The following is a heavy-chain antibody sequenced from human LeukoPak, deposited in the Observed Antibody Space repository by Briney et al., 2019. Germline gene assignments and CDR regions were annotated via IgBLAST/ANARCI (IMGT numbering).Heavy chain of an antibody. CDR2: SSPTGDIT. CDR3: ARVPDFIARPCHS. J-gene: IGHJ4*02. V-gene: IGHV4-34*01. D-gene: IGHD2-21*01. Sequence: PSETLSLTCAVYGGSFSGNYWTLIRQTPGRGLEWIGESSPTGDITGYNPSLKGRATISVYSSKNQFSLKLTSVTAADTGVYYCARVPDFIARPCHSWGPGTLVTDSS. CDR1: GGSFSGNY.